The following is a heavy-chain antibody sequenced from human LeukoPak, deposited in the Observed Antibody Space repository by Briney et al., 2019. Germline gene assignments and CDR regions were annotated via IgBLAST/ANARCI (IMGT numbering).Heavy chain of an antibody. J-gene: IGHJ6*02. CDR3: ARDRIAAAVYYYGMDV. V-gene: IGHV3-30*03. CDR1: GFTFSSYS. CDR2: ISYDGSNK. Sequence: PGGSLRLSCAASGFTFSSYSMNWVRQAPGKGLEWVAVISYDGSNKYYADSVKGRFTISRDNSKNTLYLQMNSLRAEDTAVYYCARDRIAAAVYYYGMDVWGQGTTVTVSS. D-gene: IGHD6-13*01.